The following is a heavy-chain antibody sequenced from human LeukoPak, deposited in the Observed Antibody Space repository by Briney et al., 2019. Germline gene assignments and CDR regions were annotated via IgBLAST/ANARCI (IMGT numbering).Heavy chain of an antibody. D-gene: IGHD6-19*01. CDR2: IYYSGST. J-gene: IGHJ4*02. CDR3: ARQEAVAGPFDY. CDR1: GVSISNTGYY. V-gene: IGHV4-39*01. Sequence: SETLSLTCTVSGVSISNTGYYWGWIRQPPGKGLEWIGSIYYSGSTYYNPSLKSRVTISVDTSKNQFSLKLSSVTAADTAVYYCARQEAVAGPFDYWGQGTLVTVSS.